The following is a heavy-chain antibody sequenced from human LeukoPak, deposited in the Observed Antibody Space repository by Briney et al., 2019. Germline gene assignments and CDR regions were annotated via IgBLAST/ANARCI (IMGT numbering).Heavy chain of an antibody. CDR2: ISPSGTAI. D-gene: IGHD3-10*01. Sequence: GGSLRLSCAASGFAFSDYYMSWIRQVPGKGLEWLLYISPSGTAIYYADSVKGRFTISRDNAKNSLYLQMNSLRAEDTAMYYCARAITYFYGSVTYDWFDPWGQGTLVTVSS. CDR1: GFAFSDYY. CDR3: ARAITYFYGSVTYDWFDP. J-gene: IGHJ5*02. V-gene: IGHV3-11*04.